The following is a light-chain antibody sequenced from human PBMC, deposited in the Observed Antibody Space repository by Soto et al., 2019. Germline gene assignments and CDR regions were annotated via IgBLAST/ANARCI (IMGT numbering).Light chain of an antibody. Sequence: EIVMTQSPATLSVSPGEKETLSCRASQSVSSNLAWYQQKPGQAPRLLIYGASTRATGIPARFSGSGSGTEFTLTISSLQSEDFAVYYCQQYNNWPLTFGGGTKVDIK. CDR2: GAS. J-gene: IGKJ4*01. CDR1: QSVSSN. V-gene: IGKV3-15*01. CDR3: QQYNNWPLT.